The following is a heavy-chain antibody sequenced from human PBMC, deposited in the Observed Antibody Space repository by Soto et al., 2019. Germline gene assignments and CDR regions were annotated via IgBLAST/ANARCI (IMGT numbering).Heavy chain of an antibody. Sequence: QVQLVESGGGVVQPGRSLRLSCAASGFTFSNYAMYWVRQAPGKGLEWVAVISYDGNNKYYADSVKGRFTISRDNSKNTLYLQMNSLRAEDTAVYYCARAVCDGGTCYTLVGLRYGMDVWGQGTTGTVSS. V-gene: IGHV3-30-3*01. CDR2: ISYDGNNK. D-gene: IGHD2-15*01. CDR1: GFTFSNYA. J-gene: IGHJ6*02. CDR3: ARAVCDGGTCYTLVGLRYGMDV.